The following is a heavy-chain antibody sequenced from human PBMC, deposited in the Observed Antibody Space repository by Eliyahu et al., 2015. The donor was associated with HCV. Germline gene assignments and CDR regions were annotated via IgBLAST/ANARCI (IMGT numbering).Heavy chain of an antibody. Sequence: EVQLVQSGAEVKKPGESLKISCKGSGYSFTSYWIGWVRQMPGKGLEXMGIIYPGXSDTRYSPSFQGQVXMSADKSISTAYLQWSSLKASDTAMYYCARAGMXYYYSYYGMDVWGQGTTVTVSS. CDR2: IYPGXSDT. D-gene: IGHD6-13*01. V-gene: IGHV5-51*03. CDR3: ARAGMXYYYSYYGMDV. CDR1: GYSFTSYW. J-gene: IGHJ6*02.